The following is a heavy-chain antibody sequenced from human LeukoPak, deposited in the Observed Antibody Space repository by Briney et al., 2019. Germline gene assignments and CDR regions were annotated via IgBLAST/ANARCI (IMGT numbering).Heavy chain of an antibody. CDR2: IGTSSTTI. J-gene: IGHJ6*03. D-gene: IGHD6-25*01. V-gene: IGHV3-48*01. CDR1: GFTFSNYS. Sequence: GGSLRLSCAASGFTFSNYSMNWVRQPPGKGLEWVSNIGTSSTTIYYADSVKGRFTISRDNAKNSLYLQMNSLRADDTAVYYCARFAAGGSYYYYMDVWGKGTTVTVSS. CDR3: ARFAAGGSYYYYMDV.